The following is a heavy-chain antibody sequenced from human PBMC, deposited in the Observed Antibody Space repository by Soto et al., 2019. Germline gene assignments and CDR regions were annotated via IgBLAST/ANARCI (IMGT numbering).Heavy chain of an antibody. CDR2: INHSGNT. CDR3: ARTGGMDV. CDR1: GGSFSGYY. V-gene: IGHV4-34*01. Sequence: QVQLQQWGAGLLKPSETLSHTCAVYGGSFSGYYWSWLRQPPGKGPEWIGEINHSGNTKYTPSLESRVTISVDTSKNQFPLKLNSVSAADTAVYYCARTGGMDVWSQGATVTVSS. J-gene: IGHJ6*02.